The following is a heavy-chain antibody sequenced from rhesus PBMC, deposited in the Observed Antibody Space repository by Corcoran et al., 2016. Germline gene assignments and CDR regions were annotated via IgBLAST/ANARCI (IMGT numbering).Heavy chain of an antibody. D-gene: IGHD4-23*01. CDR3: ARREVTTGVGDY. V-gene: IGHV4-165*01. Sequence: QVQLQESGPELVKPSETLSLPCAVSGGSISRTYWSWIRQPPGKGLEWIGYIGGSSGSTNYNPSLKSRVTISTDTSKNQFSLKLSSVTAADTAVYYCARREVTTGVGDYWGQGVLVTVSS. J-gene: IGHJ4*01. CDR2: IGGSSGST. CDR1: GGSISRTY.